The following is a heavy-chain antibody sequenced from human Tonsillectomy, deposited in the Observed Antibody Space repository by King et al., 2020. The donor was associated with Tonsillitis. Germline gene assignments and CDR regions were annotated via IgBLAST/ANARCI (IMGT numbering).Heavy chain of an antibody. D-gene: IGHD1-26*01. CDR1: GFTFTNYD. J-gene: IGHJ4*02. V-gene: IGHV3-13*01. CDR2: IGPTGDT. CDR3: VRGYLSVGASTPFDY. Sequence: EVQLVESGGGLVQPGGSLRLSCAASGFTFTNYDMHWVRQATGKGLEWVSAIGPTGDTYYPGSVKGRFTISRENAQNSLFLQMNSLRPGDTAVYYCVRGYLSVGASTPFDYWDQGTLVTVSS.